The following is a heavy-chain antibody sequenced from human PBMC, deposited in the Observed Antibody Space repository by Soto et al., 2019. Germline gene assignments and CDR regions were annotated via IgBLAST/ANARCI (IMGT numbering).Heavy chain of an antibody. D-gene: IGHD4-17*01. V-gene: IGHV3-48*01. CDR2: ISSSSSTI. CDR3: ARGNDYGDYDDYYFDY. CDR1: GFTFSSYS. J-gene: IGHJ4*02. Sequence: GSLRLSCAASGFTFSSYSVNWVRQAPGKGLEWVSYISSSSSTIYYADSVKGRFTISRDNAKNSLYLQMNSLRAEDTAVYYCARGNDYGDYDDYYFDYWGQGTLVTVSS.